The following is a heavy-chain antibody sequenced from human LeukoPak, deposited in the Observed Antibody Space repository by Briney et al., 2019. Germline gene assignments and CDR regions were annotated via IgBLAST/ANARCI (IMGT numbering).Heavy chain of an antibody. CDR2: ISHSGST. Sequence: SETLSLTCAVYGGSFSGYFWSWIRQPPGKGLEWIGEISHSGSTNYNPSLKSRVTISIDTSKNQFSLKLSSVTAADTAVYYCARDDFWSGLYYFDYWGQGTLVTVSS. D-gene: IGHD3-3*01. J-gene: IGHJ4*02. CDR1: GGSFSGYF. CDR3: ARDDFWSGLYYFDY. V-gene: IGHV4-34*01.